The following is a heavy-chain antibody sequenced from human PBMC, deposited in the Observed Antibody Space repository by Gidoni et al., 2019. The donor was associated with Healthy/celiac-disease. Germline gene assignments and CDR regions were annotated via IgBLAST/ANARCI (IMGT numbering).Heavy chain of an antibody. D-gene: IGHD3-22*01. V-gene: IGHV4-4*07. CDR3: ARGAGDSSGDDWFDP. CDR1: GGSLSSSY. J-gene: IGHJ5*02. CDR2: IYTSGST. Sequence: QVQLQESGPGLVKPPETLSLTCTGSGGSLSSSYRSWIRQPAGKGLEWIGRIYTSGSTTYNPSLKSRVTISVDTSKNQFSLKLSSVTAADTAVYYCARGAGDSSGDDWFDPWGQGTLVTVSS.